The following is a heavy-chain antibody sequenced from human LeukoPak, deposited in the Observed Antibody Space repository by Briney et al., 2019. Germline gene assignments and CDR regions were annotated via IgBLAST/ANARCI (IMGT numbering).Heavy chain of an antibody. CDR1: GGTFSSYA. V-gene: IGHV1-69*13. CDR3: AREGYSSSFPDY. Sequence: SVKVSCKASGGTFSSYAISWVRQAPGQGLEWMGGIIPIFGTANYAQKFQGRVTITADESTSTAYMELSSLRSEDTAVYYCAREGYSSSFPDYWGQGTLVTVSS. J-gene: IGHJ4*02. D-gene: IGHD6-6*01. CDR2: IIPIFGTA.